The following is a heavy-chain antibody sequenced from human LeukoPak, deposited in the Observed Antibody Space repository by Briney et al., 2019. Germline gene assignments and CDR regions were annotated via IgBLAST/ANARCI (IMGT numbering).Heavy chain of an antibody. CDR3: ARARITMVRGVIIDY. J-gene: IGHJ4*02. V-gene: IGHV4-34*01. Sequence: SETLSLTCAVYGGSFSGYYWSWIRQPPGKGLEWIREINHSGSTNYNPSLKSRVTISVDTSKNQFSLKLSSVTAADTAVYYCARARITMVRGVIIDYWGQGTLVTVSS. CDR2: INHSGST. CDR1: GGSFSGYY. D-gene: IGHD3-10*01.